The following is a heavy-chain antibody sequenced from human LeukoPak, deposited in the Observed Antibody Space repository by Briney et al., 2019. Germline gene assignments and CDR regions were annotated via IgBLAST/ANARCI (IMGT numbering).Heavy chain of an antibody. D-gene: IGHD2-2*01. Sequence: GGSLRLSCAASGFSFSSYGMRWVRQAPGKGLEGVGDIWYDGSHTYYADSVKGRFTISRDNSMNTLYMQMNSLRGEDAAVYYCVRGGYCSGTSCAHYDGMDVWGQGTTVTVSS. CDR1: GFSFSSYG. CDR2: IWYDGSHT. V-gene: IGHV3-33*01. CDR3: VRGGYCSGTSCAHYDGMDV. J-gene: IGHJ6*02.